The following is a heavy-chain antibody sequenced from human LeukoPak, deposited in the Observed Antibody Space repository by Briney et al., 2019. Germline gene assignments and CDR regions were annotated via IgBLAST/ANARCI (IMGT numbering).Heavy chain of an antibody. V-gene: IGHV3-23*01. J-gene: IGHJ4*02. D-gene: IGHD2-21*02. CDR1: GFTFSNSA. Sequence: GGSPRLSCAASGFTFSNSAMSWVRQAPGKGLEWVSAISGSGGSTYYADSVKGRFTISRDNSKNTLYLQMNSLRAEDTAVYYCAKLVTADPYSDYWGQGTLVTVSS. CDR2: ISGSGGST. CDR3: AKLVTADPYSDY.